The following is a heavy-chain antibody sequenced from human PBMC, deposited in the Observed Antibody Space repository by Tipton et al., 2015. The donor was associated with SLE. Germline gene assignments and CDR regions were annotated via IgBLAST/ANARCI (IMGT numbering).Heavy chain of an antibody. CDR1: GGSFSGYY. V-gene: IGHV4-34*01. CDR3: ARGPPFMEWERNWFDP. J-gene: IGHJ5*02. Sequence: TLSLTCAVYGGSFSGYYWSWIRQPPGKGLEWIGYIYHSGSTYYNPSLKSRVTISVDTSNNQFSLKLNSVTAADTAVYYCARGPPFMEWERNWFDPWGQGTQVTVSS. D-gene: IGHD3-3*02. CDR2: IYHSGST.